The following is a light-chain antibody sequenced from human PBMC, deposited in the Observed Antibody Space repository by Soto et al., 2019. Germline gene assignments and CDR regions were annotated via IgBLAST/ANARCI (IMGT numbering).Light chain of an antibody. CDR1: SSNIGNNY. J-gene: IGLJ1*01. Sequence: QSVLTQPPSVSAAPGQTVTISRSGSSSNIGNNYVSWYQQFPGTAPKLLIYDNNKRPSGIPDRFSGSKSGTSATLGITGLQTGDEADYYCGAWDSSLSAAFYVFGTGTKVTVL. CDR2: DNN. V-gene: IGLV1-51*01. CDR3: GAWDSSLSAAFYV.